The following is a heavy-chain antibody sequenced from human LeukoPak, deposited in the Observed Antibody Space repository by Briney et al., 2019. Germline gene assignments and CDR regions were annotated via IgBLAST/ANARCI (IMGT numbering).Heavy chain of an antibody. CDR3: ARRGKWDFNILTGYQNAFDI. D-gene: IGHD3-9*01. CDR1: GYSFTSYW. J-gene: IGHJ3*02. Sequence: PGESLKISCKGSGYSFTSYWIGWVRQMPGKGLEWMRVIYPGDSDSRYSPSFEGQVTISADKSINTAYLQWGSLKASDTAMYYCARRGKWDFNILTGYQNAFDIWGQGTMVIVSS. CDR2: IYPGDSDS. V-gene: IGHV5-51*01.